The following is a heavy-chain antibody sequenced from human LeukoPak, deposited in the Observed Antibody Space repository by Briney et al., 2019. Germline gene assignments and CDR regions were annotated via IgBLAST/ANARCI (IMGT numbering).Heavy chain of an antibody. D-gene: IGHD7-27*01. CDR2: IYSGGST. CDR1: GFTVSINY. Sequence: GGSLRLSCAASGFTVSINYMNWVRQAPGKGLEWVSVIYSGGSTYYADSVKGRFTISRDNSKNTLYLQMNSLRAEDTAVYYCARDWGRVPDAFDIWGQGTMVTVSS. V-gene: IGHV3-53*01. J-gene: IGHJ3*02. CDR3: ARDWGRVPDAFDI.